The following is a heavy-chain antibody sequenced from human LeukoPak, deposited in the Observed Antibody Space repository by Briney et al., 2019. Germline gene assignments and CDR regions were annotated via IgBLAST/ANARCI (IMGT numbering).Heavy chain of an antibody. CDR3: ARVPYSYDIGYFDY. CDR2: IYYSGST. V-gene: IGHV4-39*07. J-gene: IGHJ4*02. Sequence: PSETLSLTCTVSGGSISSSSYYWGWIRQPPGKGLEWIGSIYYSGSTYYNPSLKSRVTISVDTSKNQFSLKLSSVTAADTAVYYCARVPYSYDIGYFDYWGQGTLVTVSS. CDR1: GGSISSSSYY. D-gene: IGHD5-18*01.